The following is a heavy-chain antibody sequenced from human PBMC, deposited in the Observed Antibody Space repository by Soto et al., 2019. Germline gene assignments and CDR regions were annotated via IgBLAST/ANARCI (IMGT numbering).Heavy chain of an antibody. CDR1: GGSISGYY. CDR3: ARHTKGPYYYYGMDV. CDR2: VYNGNT. J-gene: IGHJ6*02. D-gene: IGHD3-3*01. Sequence: SETLSLTCTISGGSISGYYWTWIRQSPGKGLEYIGYVYNGNTNYNPSLNSRVTISVDTSKNQFSLKLSSVTAADTAVYYCARHTKGPYYYYGMDVWGQGTTVTVSS. V-gene: IGHV4-59*08.